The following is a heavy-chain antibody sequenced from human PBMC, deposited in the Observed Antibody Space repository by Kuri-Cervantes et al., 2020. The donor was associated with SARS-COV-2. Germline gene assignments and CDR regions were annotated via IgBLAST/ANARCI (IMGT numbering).Heavy chain of an antibody. CDR2: ISSSSSTI. CDR3: AREDPNYGDYGWIDY. D-gene: IGHD4-17*01. J-gene: IGHJ4*02. CDR1: GFTFSSYG. Sequence: GESLKISCAASGFTFSSYGMHWVRQAPGKGLEWVSYISSSSSTIYYADSVKGRFTISRDDAKNSLYLQMNSLRAEDTAVYYCAREDPNYGDYGWIDYWGQGTLVTVSS. V-gene: IGHV3-48*04.